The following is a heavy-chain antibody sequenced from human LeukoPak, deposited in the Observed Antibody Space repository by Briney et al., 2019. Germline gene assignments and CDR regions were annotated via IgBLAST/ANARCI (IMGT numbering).Heavy chain of an antibody. J-gene: IGHJ4*02. V-gene: IGHV3-23*01. CDR1: GFTFSSYA. CDR3: AKEAGGEGYYDFWSGYHSYYFDY. D-gene: IGHD3-3*01. CDR2: ISGSGGST. Sequence: GGSLRLSCAASGFTFSSYATSWVRQAPGKGLEWVSAISGSGGSTYYADSVKGRFTISRDNSKNTLYLQMNSLRAEDTAVYYCAKEAGGEGYYDFWSGYHSYYFDYWGQGTLVTVSS.